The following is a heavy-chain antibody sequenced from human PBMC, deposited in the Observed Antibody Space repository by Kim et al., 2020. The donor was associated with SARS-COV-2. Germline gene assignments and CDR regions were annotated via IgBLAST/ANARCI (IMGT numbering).Heavy chain of an antibody. CDR2: ISGGGVNK. CDR1: GFTFDIYA. V-gene: IGHV3-23*01. Sequence: GGSLRLSCVASGFTFDIYAMSWVRQAPGKGLEWVSVISGGGVNKFYADSVRGRFTISRDNSKNTLFLQMNSLRDEDTALYYCAKVVIMDVYIYYYYYGM. CDR3: AKVVIMDVYIYYYYYGM. D-gene: IGHD2-21*01. J-gene: IGHJ6*01.